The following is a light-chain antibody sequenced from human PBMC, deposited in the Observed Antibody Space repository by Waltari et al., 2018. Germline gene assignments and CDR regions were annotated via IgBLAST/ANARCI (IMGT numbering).Light chain of an antibody. Sequence: DVVMTQSPLSLPVTPGEPASISCRSRQSLLYCNGYNYVTWYLQRPGQSPQLLIYLGSNRASGVPGRFSGSGSGTDFTLKISRVEAEDVGVYYCMQGLHFPLTFGPGTKVDIK. V-gene: IGKV2-28*01. J-gene: IGKJ3*01. CDR1: QSLLYCNGYNY. CDR3: MQGLHFPLT. CDR2: LGS.